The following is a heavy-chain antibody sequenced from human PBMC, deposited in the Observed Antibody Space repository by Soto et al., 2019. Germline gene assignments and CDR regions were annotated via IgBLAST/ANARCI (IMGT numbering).Heavy chain of an antibody. J-gene: IGHJ4*02. CDR3: ARQGDSGYYPFDY. D-gene: IGHD3-22*01. Sequence: SETLSLTCTVSGGSISSSSYYWGWIRQPPGKGLEWIGSIYYSGSAYYNPSLKSRVTISVDTSKNQFSLRLSSVTAADTAVYYCARQGDSGYYPFDYWGQGTLVTVSS. V-gene: IGHV4-39*01. CDR1: GGSISSSSYY. CDR2: IYYSGSA.